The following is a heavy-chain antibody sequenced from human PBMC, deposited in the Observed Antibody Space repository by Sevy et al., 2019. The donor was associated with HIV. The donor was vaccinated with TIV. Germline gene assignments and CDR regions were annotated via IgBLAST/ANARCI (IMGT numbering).Heavy chain of an antibody. CDR1: GGSISSSSYY. CDR3: ARRGPWEWELGLFDY. Sequence: SETLSLTCTVSGGSISSSSYYWGWIRQPPGKGLEWIGSIYYSGSTYYNPSLKSQVTISVDTSRNQFSLKLSSVTAADTAVYYCARRGPWEWELGLFDYWGQGTLVTVSS. CDR2: IYYSGST. V-gene: IGHV4-39*01. D-gene: IGHD1-26*01. J-gene: IGHJ4*02.